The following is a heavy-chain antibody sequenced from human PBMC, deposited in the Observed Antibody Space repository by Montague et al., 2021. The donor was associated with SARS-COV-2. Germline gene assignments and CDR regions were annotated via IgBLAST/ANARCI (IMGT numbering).Heavy chain of an antibody. V-gene: IGHV4-59*11. CDR2: IYYTGTT. CDR1: GASIGSHY. Sequence: SETLSLTCTLSGASIGSHYYCWIRLPPGKGLEWVGHIYYTGTTKXKSXLKSRVTISVDTSKNQLSLKLDSVTAADTAVYYCARGSGSASATWFDPWGQGTLVTVSS. CDR3: ARGSGSASATWFDP. J-gene: IGHJ5*02. D-gene: IGHD6-25*01.